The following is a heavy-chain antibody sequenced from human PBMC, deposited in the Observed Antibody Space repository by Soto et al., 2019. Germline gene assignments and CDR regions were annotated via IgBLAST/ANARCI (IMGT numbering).Heavy chain of an antibody. Sequence: ASVKVSCKASGGTFSSYTISWVRQAPGQGLEWMGRIIPILGIANYAQKFQGRVTITADKSTSTAYMELSSLRSEDTAVYYCARRSAVGATHYYGMDVWGQGTTVTVSS. D-gene: IGHD1-26*01. J-gene: IGHJ6*02. CDR2: IIPILGIA. V-gene: IGHV1-69*02. CDR3: ARRSAVGATHYYGMDV. CDR1: GGTFSSYT.